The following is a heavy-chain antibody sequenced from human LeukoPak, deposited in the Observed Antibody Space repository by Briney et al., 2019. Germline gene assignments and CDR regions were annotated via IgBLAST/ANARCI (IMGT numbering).Heavy chain of an antibody. CDR3: ARDGFLGPVTAYLDY. J-gene: IGHJ4*02. V-gene: IGHV3-74*01. CDR1: GFTFSGYA. Sequence: GGSLRLSRAASGFTFSGYAMHWVRQAPGKGLVWVSRIKSDGSITSYADSVMGRFTISRDNARNTLFLEMNSLRAEDSAVCYCARDGFLGPVTAYLDYWGQGTPVTVSS. D-gene: IGHD2-21*02. CDR2: IKSDGSIT.